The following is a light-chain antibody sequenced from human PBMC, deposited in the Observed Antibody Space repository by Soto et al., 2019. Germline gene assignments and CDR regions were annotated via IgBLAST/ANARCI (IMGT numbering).Light chain of an antibody. CDR1: QSVSSSY. V-gene: IGKV3-20*01. Sequence: EIVLTQSPGTLSLSPGERATLSCRASQSVSSSYLAWYQQKPGQAPRLLIYGASSRATGIPDRFSGSGSGTDFTRTISRLEPEDLAVDYCQQYGSSPPLTIGGGPKVEIK. J-gene: IGKJ4*01. CDR3: QQYGSSPPLT. CDR2: GAS.